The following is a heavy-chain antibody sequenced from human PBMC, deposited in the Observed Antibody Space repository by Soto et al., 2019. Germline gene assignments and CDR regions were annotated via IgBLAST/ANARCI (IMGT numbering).Heavy chain of an antibody. CDR2: INAYNGNT. CDR3: ARPVEMVVVVAATPCLDY. V-gene: IGHV1-18*01. J-gene: IGHJ4*02. D-gene: IGHD2-15*01. CDR1: GYTFTSYG. Sequence: QVQLVQSGAEVKKPGASVKVSCKASGYTFTSYGISWVRQAPGQGLEWMGWINAYNGNTNYAQKLQGSVTMTTDTCTSRAYMELRSLRSDATAVYYCARPVEMVVVVAATPCLDYWGQGTLVTVSS.